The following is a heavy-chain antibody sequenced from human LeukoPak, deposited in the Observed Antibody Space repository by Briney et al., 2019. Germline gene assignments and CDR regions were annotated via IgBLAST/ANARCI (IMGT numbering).Heavy chain of an antibody. J-gene: IGHJ4*02. V-gene: IGHV4-59*01. Sequence: SETLSLTCAVSGGSMRNYYWSWIRQPPGKGLEWIGYTYDSGSSSYNPSLRSRVSISIDTSKNQFSLNLSSVTAADTAVDYCARGWASSWYYFDFWGQGTLVTVSS. CDR2: TYDSGSS. CDR3: ARGWASSWYYFDF. CDR1: GGSMRNYY. D-gene: IGHD2-2*01.